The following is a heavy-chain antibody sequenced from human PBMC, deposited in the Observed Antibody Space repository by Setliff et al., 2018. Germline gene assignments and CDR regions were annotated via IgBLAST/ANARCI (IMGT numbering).Heavy chain of an antibody. V-gene: IGHV3-23*01. J-gene: IGHJ4*02. D-gene: IGHD6-19*01. CDR3: VKTEPPGAGRGLYYFDY. CDR2: ISGSGGTT. CDR1: GFTFNNYG. Sequence: SLRLSCAVSGFTFNNYGMTWVRQAPGKGLEWVSGISGSGGTTYYADSVKGRFTISRDNPKNTLYLQMSSLRVEDTAIYYCVKTEPPGAGRGLYYFDYWGQGTLVTVSS.